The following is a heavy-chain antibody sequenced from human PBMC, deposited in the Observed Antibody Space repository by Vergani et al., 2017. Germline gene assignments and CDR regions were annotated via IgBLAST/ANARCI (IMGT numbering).Heavy chain of an antibody. CDR2: IYYSGST. Sequence: QVQLQESGPGLVKPSQTLSLTCTVSGGSISSGGYYWSWIRQHPGKGLEWIGYIYYSGSTYYNPSLKSRVTISVDTSKNQFSPKLSSVTAADTAVYYCARGSGGHLSPSRLYFDYWGQGTLVTVSS. CDR1: GGSISSGGYY. J-gene: IGHJ4*02. V-gene: IGHV4-31*03. CDR3: ARGSGGHLSPSRLYFDY. D-gene: IGHD3-10*01.